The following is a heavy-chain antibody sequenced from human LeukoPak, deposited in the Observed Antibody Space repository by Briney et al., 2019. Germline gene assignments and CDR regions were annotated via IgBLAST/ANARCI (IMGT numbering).Heavy chain of an antibody. CDR2: INPNSGGT. CDR1: GYTFTGYY. Sequence: ASVKVSCKASGYTFTGYYMHWVRQAPGQGLEWMGWINPNSGGTNYAKKFQGRVTMTRDTSISTAYMELSRLRSDDTAVYYCARGVYGDYVGNWFDPWGQGTLVTVSS. J-gene: IGHJ5*02. CDR3: ARGVYGDYVGNWFDP. V-gene: IGHV1-2*02. D-gene: IGHD4-17*01.